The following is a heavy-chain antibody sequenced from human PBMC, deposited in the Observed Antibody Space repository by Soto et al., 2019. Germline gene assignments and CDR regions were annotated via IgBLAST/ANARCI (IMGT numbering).Heavy chain of an antibody. CDR1: GYTFTSYA. CDR3: ARNGYCISTSCYSDYYYGIDV. J-gene: IGHJ6*02. CDR2: IIPIIGNT. Sequence: ASVKVSCKASGYTFTSYAMHWVRQAPGQRLEWMGWIIPIIGNTKYAQKFQGRVTITADESTSTAYMELSSLRSEDTAVYYCARNGYCISTSCYSDYYYGIDVWGQGTTVTVSS. V-gene: IGHV1-3*01. D-gene: IGHD2-2*02.